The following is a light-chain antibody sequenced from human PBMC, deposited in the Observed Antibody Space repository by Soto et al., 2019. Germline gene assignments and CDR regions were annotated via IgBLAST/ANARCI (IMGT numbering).Light chain of an antibody. Sequence: QSVLTQPASVSGSPGQSITISCTGTSSDVGNYNLVSWYQQHPDKAPKLIIYEGTKRPSGISSRFSGSKSGNTAALTLSGLQAEDEADYYCSSYTSSSTRVFGTGTKVTVL. CDR3: SSYTSSSTRV. V-gene: IGLV2-14*02. CDR1: SSDVGNYNL. J-gene: IGLJ1*01. CDR2: EGT.